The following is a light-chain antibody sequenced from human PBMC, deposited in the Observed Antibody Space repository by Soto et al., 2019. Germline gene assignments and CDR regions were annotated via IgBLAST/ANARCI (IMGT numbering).Light chain of an antibody. V-gene: IGLV2-14*01. J-gene: IGLJ1*01. CDR1: SSDVGGYAY. CDR3: SSYTSSTTYV. Sequence: QSVLTQPASVSGSPGQSITISCTGTSSDVGGYAYVSWYQQHPGKAPKVLIYEVTRRPSGVSNRFSGSRSGNTASLTISGLQAEDEADYYCSSYTSSTTYVFGTGTKVTVL. CDR2: EVT.